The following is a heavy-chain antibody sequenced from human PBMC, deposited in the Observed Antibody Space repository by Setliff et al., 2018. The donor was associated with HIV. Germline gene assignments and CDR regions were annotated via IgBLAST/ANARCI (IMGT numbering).Heavy chain of an antibody. V-gene: IGHV1-2*06. J-gene: IGHJ6*03. CDR3: ARGRGYCSSHGCFYYYMDV. Sequence: GASVKVSCKASGYTFTTYNINWVRQAPGQGLEWMGRINPNSGGTNYAQKFQGRVTMTRDTSISTAYMELSRLRSDDTAVYFCARGRGYCSSHGCFYYYMDVWAEGTTVTVS. CDR1: GYTFTTYN. CDR2: INPNSGGT. D-gene: IGHD2-2*01.